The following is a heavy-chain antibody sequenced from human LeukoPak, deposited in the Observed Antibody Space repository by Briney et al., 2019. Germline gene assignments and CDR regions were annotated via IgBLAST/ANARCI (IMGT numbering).Heavy chain of an antibody. D-gene: IGHD4-17*01. J-gene: IGHJ4*02. Sequence: GGSLRLSCAASGFTFSSYAMSWVRQAPGKGLEWASAISGSGGTTYYADSVKGRFTISRDNSKNTLYLQMNSLRAEDTAVYYCAKASTVTDFDYWGQGTLVTVSS. V-gene: IGHV3-23*01. CDR3: AKASTVTDFDY. CDR2: ISGSGGTT. CDR1: GFTFSSYA.